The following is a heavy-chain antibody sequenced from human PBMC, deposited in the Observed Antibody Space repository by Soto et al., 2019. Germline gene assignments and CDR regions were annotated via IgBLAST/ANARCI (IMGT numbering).Heavy chain of an antibody. D-gene: IGHD3-9*01. CDR1: GGSINNYY. CDR3: ARAQALYYDILTGYGNYYYCYGMDV. V-gene: IGHV4-59*01. Sequence: SETLSLTCTVSGGSINNYYWSWIRQPPGKGLEWIGYIYYSGSTNYNPSIKSRVTISVDTSKNQFSLKLSSVTAADTAVYYCARAQALYYDILTGYGNYYYCYGMDVWGQGTTVTVSS. CDR2: IYYSGST. J-gene: IGHJ6*02.